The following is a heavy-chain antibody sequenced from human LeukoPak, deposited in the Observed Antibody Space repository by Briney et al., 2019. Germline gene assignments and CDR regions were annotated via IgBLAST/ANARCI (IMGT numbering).Heavy chain of an antibody. CDR3: ARPNCSGGSCYSDDWFDP. D-gene: IGHD2-15*01. CDR2: IIPILGIA. J-gene: IGHJ5*02. CDR1: GGTFSSYA. V-gene: IGHV1-69*10. Sequence: SVKVSCKASGGTFSSYAISWVRQAPGQGLEWMGRIIPILGIANYAQKFQGRVTITADKSTSTAYMELSSLRSEDTAVYYCARPNCSGGSCYSDDWFDPWGQGTLVTVSS.